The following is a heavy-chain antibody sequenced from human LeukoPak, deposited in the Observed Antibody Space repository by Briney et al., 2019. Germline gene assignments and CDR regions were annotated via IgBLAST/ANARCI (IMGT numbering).Heavy chain of an antibody. J-gene: IGHJ4*02. CDR2: ISWNSGSI. D-gene: IGHD1-1*01. CDR3: AKDMRSNNWYYFDY. Sequence: GGSLRLSCAASGFTFDDYAMHWVRQAPGKGLEWVSGISWNSGSIDYADSVKGRFAISRDNAKNSLYLQMNSLRAEDTAFYYCAKDMRSNNWYYFDYWGQGTLVTVPS. V-gene: IGHV3-9*01. CDR1: GFTFDDYA.